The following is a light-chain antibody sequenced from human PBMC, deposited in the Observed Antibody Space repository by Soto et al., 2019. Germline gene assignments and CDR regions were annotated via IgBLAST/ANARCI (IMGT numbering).Light chain of an antibody. CDR1: SSDVGGYNY. Sequence: QSALTPPASVSGSPGQSITISCTGTSSDVGGYNYVSWYQHHPGKAPKLIIFDVSDRPSGISDRFSASKSGNTASLTISGLQAEDEADYYCCSYSSGSTPWVFGTGTKVTVL. V-gene: IGLV2-14*03. J-gene: IGLJ1*01. CDR3: CSYSSGSTPWV. CDR2: DVS.